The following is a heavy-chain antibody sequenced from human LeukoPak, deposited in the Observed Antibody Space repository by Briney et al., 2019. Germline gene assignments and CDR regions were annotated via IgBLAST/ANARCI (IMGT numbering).Heavy chain of an antibody. D-gene: IGHD3-10*01. CDR2: TYYRSKWYN. Sequence: SQTLSLTCAISGDSASSNSAAWNWIRQSPSRGLEWLGRTYYRSKWYNDYAVSVKSRITINPDTSKNQFSLQLNSVTPEDTAVYYCAREEAGLLWFGELFSSWYFDLWGRGTLVTVSS. J-gene: IGHJ2*01. V-gene: IGHV6-1*01. CDR3: AREEAGLLWFGELFSSWYFDL. CDR1: GDSASSNSAA.